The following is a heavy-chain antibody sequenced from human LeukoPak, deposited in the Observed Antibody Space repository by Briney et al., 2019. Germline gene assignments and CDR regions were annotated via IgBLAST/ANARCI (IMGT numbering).Heavy chain of an antibody. V-gene: IGHV3-21*01. J-gene: IGHJ4*02. CDR2: ISSSSSYI. CDR3: ARVRDILTGYYQPLDY. D-gene: IGHD3-9*01. CDR1: GFTFSSYS. Sequence: PGGSLRLSCAASGFTFSSYSMNWVRQAPGKGLEWVSSISSSSSYIYYADSVKGRFTISRDNAKNSLYLQMNSLRAEDTAVYCCARVRDILTGYYQPLDYWGQGTLVTVSS.